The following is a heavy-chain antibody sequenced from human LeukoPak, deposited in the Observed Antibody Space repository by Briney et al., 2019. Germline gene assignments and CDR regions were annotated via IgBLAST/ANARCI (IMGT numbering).Heavy chain of an antibody. CDR3: ARDLLASGDY. CDR2: ISSGGSHI. CDR1: GFTFSSYD. J-gene: IGHJ4*02. D-gene: IGHD1-26*01. Sequence: GGSLRLSCAASGFTFSSYDMNWVRQAPGKGPEWVSSISSGGSHIYYADSLKGRFTISRDNAKNSLYLQMNSLRVEDTAVYYCARDLLASGDYWGQGTLVTVSS. V-gene: IGHV3-21*01.